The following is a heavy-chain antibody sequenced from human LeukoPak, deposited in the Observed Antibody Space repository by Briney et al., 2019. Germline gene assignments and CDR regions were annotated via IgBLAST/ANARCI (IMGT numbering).Heavy chain of an antibody. J-gene: IGHJ6*02. D-gene: IGHD3-10*01. CDR3: AGDLSGDVGYYYYGMDV. CDR2: ISSSSSYI. V-gene: IGHV3-21*01. Sequence: PGGSLRLSCAASGFTFSSYSMNWVRQAPGKGLEWVSSISSSSSYIYYADSVKGRFTISRDNAKNSLYLQMNSLRAEDTAVYYCAGDLSGDVGYYYYGMDVWGQGTTVTVSS. CDR1: GFTFSSYS.